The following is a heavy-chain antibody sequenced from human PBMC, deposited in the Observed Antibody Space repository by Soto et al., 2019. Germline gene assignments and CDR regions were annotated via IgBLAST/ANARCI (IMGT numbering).Heavy chain of an antibody. V-gene: IGHV1-69*01. CDR1: GGPFTRYA. Sequence: QAQLVQSGAEVRKPGSSVRVSCRASGGPFTRYAVSWVRQAPGQGLEWIGGITPIAETTNYAQKFRGRLSITADESTDTVNMELRRLTSDDTAVYFCARGVAPGQTADPYAFDIWGQGSRFTVSS. CDR3: ARGVAPGQTADPYAFDI. D-gene: IGHD3-3*01. CDR2: ITPIAETT. J-gene: IGHJ3*02.